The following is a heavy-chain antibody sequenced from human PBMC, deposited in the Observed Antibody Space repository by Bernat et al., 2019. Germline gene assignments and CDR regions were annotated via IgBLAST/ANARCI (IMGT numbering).Heavy chain of an antibody. CDR2: ISYDGSNK. CDR1: GFTFSSYG. D-gene: IGHD6-13*01. V-gene: IGHV3-30*03. Sequence: VQLVESGGGVVQPGRSLRLSCAASGFTFSSYGMHWVRQAPGKGLEWVAVISYDGSNKYYADSVKGRFTISRDNSKNTLYLQMNSLRAEDTAVYYCARAEDSSSCYDYWGQGTLVTVSS. CDR3: ARAEDSSSCYDY. J-gene: IGHJ4*02.